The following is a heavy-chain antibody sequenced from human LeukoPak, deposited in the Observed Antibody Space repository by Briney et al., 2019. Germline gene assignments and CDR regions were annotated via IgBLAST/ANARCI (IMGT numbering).Heavy chain of an antibody. V-gene: IGHV3-66*01. CDR2: IYSGGST. D-gene: IGHD3-16*01. CDR1: GFTFSSYS. CDR3: AREIPGLRLGELRN. J-gene: IGHJ4*02. Sequence: GGSLRLSCAASGFTFSSYSMSWVRQAPGKGLEWVSVIYSGGSTYYADSVKGRFTISRDNSKNTLYLQMNNLRAEDTAVYYCAREIPGLRLGELRNWGQGTLVTVSS.